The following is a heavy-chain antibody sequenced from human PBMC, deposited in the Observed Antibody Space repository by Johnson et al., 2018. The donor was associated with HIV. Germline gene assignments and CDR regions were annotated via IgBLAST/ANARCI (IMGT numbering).Heavy chain of an antibody. J-gene: IGHJ3*02. CDR1: GFSFSSYG. D-gene: IGHD4-23*01. CDR2: IWYDGSNK. V-gene: IGHV3-33*01. CDR3: ARGGRAHYGGNFGAFDI. Sequence: MLLVESGGGVVQPGRSLRLSCAASGFSFSSYGMHWVRQLPGKGLEWVAVIWYDGSNKSYADSVKGRLTISRDNAKNSLYLQMNSLRADDTALYYCARGGRAHYGGNFGAFDIWGQGTMVTVSS.